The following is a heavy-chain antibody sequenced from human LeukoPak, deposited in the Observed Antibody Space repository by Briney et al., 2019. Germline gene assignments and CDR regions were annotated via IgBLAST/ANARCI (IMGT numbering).Heavy chain of an antibody. CDR1: GGSISSYY. CDR3: ARGRQQLVPSYYYYMDV. J-gene: IGHJ6*03. Sequence: SETLSLTCTVYGGSISSYYWSWIRQPAGKGLEWIGRIYTSGSTNYNPSLKSRVTMSVDTSKNQFSLKLSSVTAADTAVYYCARGRQQLVPSYYYYMDVWGKGTTVTVSS. D-gene: IGHD6-13*01. V-gene: IGHV4-4*07. CDR2: IYTSGST.